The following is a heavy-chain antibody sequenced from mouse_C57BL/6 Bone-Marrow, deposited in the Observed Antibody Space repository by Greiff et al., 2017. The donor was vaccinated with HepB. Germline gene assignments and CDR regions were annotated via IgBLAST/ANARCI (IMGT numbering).Heavy chain of an antibody. CDR3: ARNVHGAMDPRH. V-gene: IGHV1-59*01. CDR1: GYTFTSYW. J-gene: IGHJ2*01. D-gene: IGHD1-1*02. CDR2: IDPSDSYT. Sequence: VQLQQPGAELVRPGTSVKLSCKASGYTFTSYWMHWVKQRPGQGLEWIGVIDPSDSYTNYNQKFKGKATLTVDTSSSTAYMQLSSLTSEDSAVYYCARNVHGAMDPRHWGQGTTLTVSS.